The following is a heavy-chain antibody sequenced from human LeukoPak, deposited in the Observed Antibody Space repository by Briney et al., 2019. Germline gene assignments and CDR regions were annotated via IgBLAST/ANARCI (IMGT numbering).Heavy chain of an antibody. Sequence: GGSLRLSCAASGFTVSSNYMSWARQAPGKGVEWVSVIYSGGSTYYADSVKGRFTISRDNSKNTLYLQMNSLRAEDTAVYYCARMTTVVRIDYWGQGTLVTVSS. CDR3: ARMTTVVRIDY. V-gene: IGHV3-53*01. D-gene: IGHD4-23*01. J-gene: IGHJ4*02. CDR1: GFTVSSNY. CDR2: IYSGGST.